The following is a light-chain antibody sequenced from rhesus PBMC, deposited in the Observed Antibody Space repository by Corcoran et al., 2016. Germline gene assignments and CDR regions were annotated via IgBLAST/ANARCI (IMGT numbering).Light chain of an antibody. V-gene: IGKV1-69*01. Sequence: DIQMTQSPSSLSASVGDRVTITCRASQGISNWLAWYQPKPGKPPKLLMYRAFNFEKGVPSRFSGSGSGTYFTLTISSLPPEDIATYYCQQHDNSPPTFGGGTKVELK. CDR2: RAF. CDR3: QQHDNSPPT. J-gene: IGKJ4*01. CDR1: QGISNW.